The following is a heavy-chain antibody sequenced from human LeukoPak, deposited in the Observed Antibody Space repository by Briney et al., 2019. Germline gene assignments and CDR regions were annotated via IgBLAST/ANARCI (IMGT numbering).Heavy chain of an antibody. Sequence: GASVKVSCKASGYTFTGYYMHWVRQAPGQGLEWMGWINPNSGGTNYAQKFQGRVTMTRDTSISTAYMELSRLRSDDTAVYYCATVDTAMRGFYDYWGQGTLVTVSS. CDR1: GYTFTGYY. CDR2: INPNSGGT. CDR3: ATVDTAMRGFYDY. V-gene: IGHV1-2*02. J-gene: IGHJ4*02. D-gene: IGHD5-18*01.